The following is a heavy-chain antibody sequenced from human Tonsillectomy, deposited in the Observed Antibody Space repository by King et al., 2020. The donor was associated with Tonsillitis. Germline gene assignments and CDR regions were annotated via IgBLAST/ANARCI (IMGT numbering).Heavy chain of an antibody. Sequence: VQLVESGGGVVQPGRSLRLSCAASGFTFSSYGMHWVRQAPGKGLEWVAVISYDGSNKYYADSVKGRFTISSDNSKNTLYLQMNSLRAEDTAVYYCAKDRKALSGNGDYPGYWGQGTPGTRSS. J-gene: IGHJ6*01. CDR3: AKDRKALSGNGDYPGY. CDR1: GFTFSSYG. CDR2: ISYDGSNK. D-gene: IGHD4-17*01. V-gene: IGHV3-30*18.